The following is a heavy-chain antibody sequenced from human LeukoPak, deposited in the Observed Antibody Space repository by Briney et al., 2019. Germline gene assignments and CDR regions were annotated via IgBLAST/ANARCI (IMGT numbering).Heavy chain of an antibody. D-gene: IGHD1-26*01. CDR2: IYYSGST. V-gene: IGHV4-39*07. J-gene: IGHJ4*02. CDR1: GGSINSSNYY. CDR3: ARAAGGSQGLWGRLGAYFDY. Sequence: SETLSLTCTVSGGSINSSNYYWGWIRQPPGKGLEWIGSIYYSGSTYYNPSLKSRVTISVDKSKNQFSLKLTSVTAADTAVYYCARAAGGSQGLWGRLGAYFDYWGQGTLVTVSS.